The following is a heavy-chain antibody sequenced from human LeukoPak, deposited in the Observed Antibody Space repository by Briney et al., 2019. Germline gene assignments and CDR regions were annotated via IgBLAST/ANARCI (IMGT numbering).Heavy chain of an antibody. J-gene: IGHJ4*02. CDR1: GYTFTTYD. CDR3: ARVAGSIDY. D-gene: IGHD6-19*01. V-gene: IGHV1-8*03. CDR2: MNPNSGYT. Sequence: GASVTVSCKASGYTFTTYDTNWVRQATGQGLEWMGWMNPNSGYTGYAQKFQGRVTITRDTSISTAYMELSSLRSEDTAVYYCARVAGSIDYWGQGTLVTVSS.